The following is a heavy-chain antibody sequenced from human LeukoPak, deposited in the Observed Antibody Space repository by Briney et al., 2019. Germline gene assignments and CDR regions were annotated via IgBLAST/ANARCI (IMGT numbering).Heavy chain of an antibody. CDR2: IKQDGSEK. CDR3: ARDPRYYSDLYYFDY. CDR1: GFMFSSCW. J-gene: IGHJ4*02. V-gene: IGHV3-7*01. D-gene: IGHD1-26*01. Sequence: PGGSLRLSCAASGFMFSSCWMSWVRQAPGKGLEWVADIKQDGSEKYYVDSVKGRFTISRDNAKESLYLQMNTLRAEDTAVYYCARDPRYYSDLYYFDYWGQGALVTVSS.